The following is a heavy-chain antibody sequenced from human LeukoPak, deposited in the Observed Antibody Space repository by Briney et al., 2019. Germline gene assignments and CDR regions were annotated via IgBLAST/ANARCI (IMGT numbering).Heavy chain of an antibody. D-gene: IGHD2-15*01. Sequence: ASVTVSYKASGGTFSIYAISWVRQAPGQGMEWMGRIIPILGIANYAQKFQGRGTITADKSTSTAYMELSSLRSEDTAVYYCARDPGYCSGGSCYRDAFDIWGQGTMVTVSS. CDR2: IIPILGIA. V-gene: IGHV1-69*04. J-gene: IGHJ3*02. CDR1: GGTFSIYA. CDR3: ARDPGYCSGGSCYRDAFDI.